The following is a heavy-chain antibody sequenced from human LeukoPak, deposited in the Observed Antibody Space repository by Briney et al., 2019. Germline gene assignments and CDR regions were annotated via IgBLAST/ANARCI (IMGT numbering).Heavy chain of an antibody. J-gene: IGHJ5*02. D-gene: IGHD6-13*01. CDR2: IYYSGST. CDR3: ARGTGYSSSWYSYNWFDP. V-gene: IGHV4-59*01. Sequence: PSETLSLTCTVSGGSISSYYWGWIRQPPGRGLEWIGYIYYSGSTNYNPSLESRVTISVDTSKNQFSLKLSSVTAADTAVYYCARGTGYSSSWYSYNWFDPWGQGTLVTVSS. CDR1: GGSISSYY.